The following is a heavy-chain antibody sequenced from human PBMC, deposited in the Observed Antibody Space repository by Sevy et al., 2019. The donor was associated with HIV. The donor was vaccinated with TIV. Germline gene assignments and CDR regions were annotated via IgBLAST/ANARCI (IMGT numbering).Heavy chain of an antibody. D-gene: IGHD1-26*01. CDR3: ARAGGSWALRY. CDR2: ISGSGNTI. J-gene: IGHJ4*02. Sequence: WGSLRLSCAASGFMFSDYYMSWIRRAPEKGLEWVSSISGSGNTIYYTDSVKGRFTISRDNAKDSLYLQMNSLRAEDTAVYYCARAGGSWALRYWGQGSLVTVSS. V-gene: IGHV3-11*01. CDR1: GFMFSDYY.